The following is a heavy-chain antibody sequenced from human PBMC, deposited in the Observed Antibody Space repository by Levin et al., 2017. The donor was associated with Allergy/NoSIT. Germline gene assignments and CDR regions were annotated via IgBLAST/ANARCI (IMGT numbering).Heavy chain of an antibody. J-gene: IGHJ4*02. CDR3: ARFVWGSYRGFDY. CDR2: IYDTGNT. CDR1: GGSISSDN. D-gene: IGHD3-16*02. Sequence: SETLSLTCTVSGGSISSDNWSWIRQPPGKGLEWIGYIYDTGNTNYNPSLKSRVTLSVDTSKNQFSLKLSSVTPADTAVYYCARFVWGSYRGFDYWGQGTLVTVSS. V-gene: IGHV4-59*01.